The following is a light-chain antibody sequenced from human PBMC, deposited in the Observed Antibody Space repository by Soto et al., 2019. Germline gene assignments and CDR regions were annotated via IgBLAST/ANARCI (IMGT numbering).Light chain of an antibody. V-gene: IGLV2-14*01. CDR3: SSYTSSNSLV. J-gene: IGLJ1*01. Sequence: QSVLAQPASVSGSPGQSTMISCTGTSSDVGGYNYVSWYQQHPGKAPKFLIYEVDNRASGVSDRFSGSKSGNTASLTISGLQAEDEADYYCSSYTSSNSLVFGTGTKAIVL. CDR1: SSDVGGYNY. CDR2: EVD.